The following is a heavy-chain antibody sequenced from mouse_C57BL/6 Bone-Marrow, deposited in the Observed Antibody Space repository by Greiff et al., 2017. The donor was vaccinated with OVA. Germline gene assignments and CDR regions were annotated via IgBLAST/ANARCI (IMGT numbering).Heavy chain of an antibody. CDR3: ARGGTGTFFDY. V-gene: IGHV1-55*01. J-gene: IGHJ2*01. D-gene: IGHD4-1*01. CDR2: IYPGSGST. CDR1: GYTFTSYW. Sequence: QVQLQQPGAELVKPGASVKMSCKASGYTFTSYWITWVKQRPGQGLEWIGDIYPGSGSTNSNEKFKSKATLTVGTSSSTADMQRSSLTSEDSAVYYCARGGTGTFFDYWGQGTTLTVSS.